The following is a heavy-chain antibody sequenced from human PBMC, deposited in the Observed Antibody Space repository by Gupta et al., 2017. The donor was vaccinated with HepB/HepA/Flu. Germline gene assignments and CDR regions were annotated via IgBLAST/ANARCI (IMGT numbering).Heavy chain of an antibody. D-gene: IGHD5-12*01. V-gene: IGHV3-23*01. CDR1: GFTFDSSV. CDR3: AKRSGYKFEY. Sequence: EVQLLESGGGLVQPGGSLRLSCAASGFTFDSSVMSWVRQAPGKGLEWVSTIGGGGATTYYADSVKGRFTISRDNSKNTLYLQMNSLRAEDTAVYYCAKRSGYKFEYWGQGTLVTVSS. CDR2: IGGGGATT. J-gene: IGHJ4*02.